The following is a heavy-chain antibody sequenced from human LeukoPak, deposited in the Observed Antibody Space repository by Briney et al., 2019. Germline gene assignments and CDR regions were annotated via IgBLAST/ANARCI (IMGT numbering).Heavy chain of an antibody. Sequence: KDGESLKISCKGSGYSFTSYWIGWVRQMPGKGLEWMGIIYPGDSDTRYSPSFQGQVTISADKSISTAYLQWSSLKASDTAMYYCARQGAAYYDTTGFHHPDYWGQGTLVTVSS. CDR3: ARQGAAYYDTTGFHHPDY. CDR1: GYSFTSYW. V-gene: IGHV5-51*01. D-gene: IGHD3-22*01. J-gene: IGHJ4*02. CDR2: IYPGDSDT.